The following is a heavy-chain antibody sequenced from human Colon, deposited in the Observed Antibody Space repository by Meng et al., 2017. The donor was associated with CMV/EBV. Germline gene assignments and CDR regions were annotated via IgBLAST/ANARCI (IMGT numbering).Heavy chain of an antibody. Sequence: QVQLEQVGAEVKKPGSSVKVSCKASNGTFTSYPISWVRQGPGQGFEWVGGIITISGTTDYAQKFQGRVTITADESTSTAYMKLSNLRSEDTAIYYCARVICGGDCYLDYWGRGTLVTVSS. CDR1: NGTFTSYP. CDR2: IITISGTT. V-gene: IGHV1-69*12. D-gene: IGHD2-21*02. CDR3: ARVICGGDCYLDY. J-gene: IGHJ4*02.